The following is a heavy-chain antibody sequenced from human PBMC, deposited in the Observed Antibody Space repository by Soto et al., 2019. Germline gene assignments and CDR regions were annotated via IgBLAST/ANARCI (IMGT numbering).Heavy chain of an antibody. J-gene: IGHJ6*02. CDR2: IVVGSGNT. CDR3: AADSIAVARGYYGMDV. D-gene: IGHD6-19*01. Sequence: VKVSCKASGFTFTSSAVQWVRQARGQRLEWIGWIVVGSGNTNYAQKFQERVTITRDMSTSTAYMELSSLRSEDTAVYYCAADSIAVARGYYGMDVWGQGTTVTVSS. V-gene: IGHV1-58*01. CDR1: GFTFTSSA.